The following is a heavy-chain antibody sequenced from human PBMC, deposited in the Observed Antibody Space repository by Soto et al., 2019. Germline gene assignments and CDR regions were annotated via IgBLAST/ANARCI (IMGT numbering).Heavy chain of an antibody. Sequence: QVQLQESGPGLVKPSQTLSLTCSVSGGSISGGGYTWSWIRQHPEKGLEWIGFIYDSGNPYYNPYLKSRVTMSVDTSKNQFSLKLSSVTAADAAVYYCARNRDCSGGSCYDYYMDVWGKGTTVTVSS. CDR3: ARNRDCSGGSCYDYYMDV. V-gene: IGHV4-31*03. CDR1: GGSISGGGYT. J-gene: IGHJ6*03. D-gene: IGHD2-15*01. CDR2: IYDSGNP.